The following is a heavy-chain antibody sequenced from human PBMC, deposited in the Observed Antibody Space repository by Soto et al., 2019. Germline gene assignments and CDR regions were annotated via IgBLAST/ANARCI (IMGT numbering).Heavy chain of an antibody. J-gene: IGHJ4*02. CDR3: AKPQIPLSVLRQPFDY. V-gene: IGHV3-30*18. CDR1: GFTFSSYG. D-gene: IGHD2-21*01. Sequence: GGSLRLSCAASGFTFSSYGMHWVRQAPGKGLEWVAVISYDGSNKYYADSVKGRFTISRDNSKNTLYLQMNSLRAEDTAVYYCAKPQIPLSVLRQPFDYWGQGTLVTVSS. CDR2: ISYDGSNK.